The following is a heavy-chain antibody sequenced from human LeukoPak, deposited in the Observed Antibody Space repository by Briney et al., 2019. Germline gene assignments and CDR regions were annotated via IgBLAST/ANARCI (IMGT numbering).Heavy chain of an antibody. CDR1: GFTSSTYT. V-gene: IGHV3-48*03. D-gene: IGHD3-10*02. J-gene: IGHJ6*04. CDR3: AELGITMIGGV. CDR2: ISSSGSTI. Sequence: GGSLRLSCEVSGFTSSTYTMNWVRQAPGKGLEWVSYISSSGSTIYYADSVKGRFTISRDNAKNSLYLQMNSLRAEDTAVYCCAELGITMIGGVWGKGTTVTISS.